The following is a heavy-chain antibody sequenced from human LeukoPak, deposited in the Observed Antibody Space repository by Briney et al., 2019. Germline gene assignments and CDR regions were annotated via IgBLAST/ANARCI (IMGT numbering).Heavy chain of an antibody. J-gene: IGHJ4*02. V-gene: IGHV5-51*01. CDR1: GYSFTTSW. CDR3: ATQTAPTGWYPYY. D-gene: IGHD6-19*01. Sequence: PGESLKISCKGSGYSFTTSWIGWVRQMPGKGLELMGVIYPGDSDTRYSPSFQGQVTISADRSVNTAYVQWSSLKASDAAMYYCATQTAPTGWYPYYWGQGTLVTVSS. CDR2: IYPGDSDT.